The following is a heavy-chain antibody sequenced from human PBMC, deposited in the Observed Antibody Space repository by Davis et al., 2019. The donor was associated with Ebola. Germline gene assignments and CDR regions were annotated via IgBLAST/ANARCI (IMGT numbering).Heavy chain of an antibody. D-gene: IGHD2-2*01. V-gene: IGHV3-30-3*01. CDR2: ISYDGSNK. CDR3: ARGGLSIVVVPAAMFKHVYGMDV. Sequence: GSLRLSCAASGFTFSSYAMHWVRQAPGKGLEWVAVISYDGSNKYYADSVKGRFTISRDNSKNTLYLQMNSLRAEDTAVYYGARGGLSIVVVPAAMFKHVYGMDVWGQGTTVTVSS. J-gene: IGHJ6*02. CDR1: GFTFSSYA.